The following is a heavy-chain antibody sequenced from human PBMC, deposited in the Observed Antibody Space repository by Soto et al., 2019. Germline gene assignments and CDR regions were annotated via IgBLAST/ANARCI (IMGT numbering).Heavy chain of an antibody. Sequence: ASVKVSCKASGYAFSAYGITWVRQAPGQGLEWMGWISAYNGNTNYAQKLQGRVTMTTDTSTSTAYMELRSLRSDDTAVYYCARGGRHDSSGYYLPFSGMDVWGQGTTVTVSS. CDR3: ARGGRHDSSGYYLPFSGMDV. CDR2: ISAYNGNT. CDR1: GYAFSAYG. D-gene: IGHD3-22*01. V-gene: IGHV1-18*01. J-gene: IGHJ6*02.